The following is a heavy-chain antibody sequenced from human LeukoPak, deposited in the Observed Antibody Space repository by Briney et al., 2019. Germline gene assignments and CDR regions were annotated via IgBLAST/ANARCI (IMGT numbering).Heavy chain of an antibody. CDR3: ARGQKFAFDM. V-gene: IGHV6-1*01. Sequence: QTPSLTCAISGDSVSSNSVAWNWIRQSPSRGLEWLGRTYYRSKWYNEYAVSVKSRITIDPDTSKNQFSLQLNSVTPEDTGLYYCARGQKFAFDMWAQGQVLPVSS. J-gene: IGHJ3*02. CDR2: TYYRSKWYN. CDR1: GDSVSSNSVA.